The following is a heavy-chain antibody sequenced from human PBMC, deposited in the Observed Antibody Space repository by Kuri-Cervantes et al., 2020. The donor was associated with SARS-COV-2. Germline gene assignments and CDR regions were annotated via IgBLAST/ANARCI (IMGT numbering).Heavy chain of an antibody. D-gene: IGHD5-12*01. CDR2: INSDGSST. Sequence: GGSLRLSCAASGFTFSSYWMHWVRQAPGKGLVWVSRINSDGSSTSYADSVKGRFTISRDNAKSTLYLQMNSLRAEDTAVYYCARAGTASGYDQYYYYYYGMDVWGQGTTVTVSS. CDR1: GFTFSSYW. V-gene: IGHV3-74*01. J-gene: IGHJ6*02. CDR3: ARAGTASGYDQYYYYYYGMDV.